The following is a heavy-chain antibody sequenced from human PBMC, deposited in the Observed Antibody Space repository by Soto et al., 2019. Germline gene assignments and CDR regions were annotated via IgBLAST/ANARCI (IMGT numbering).Heavy chain of an antibody. CDR3: ARGRGPKGIAAAGYYFDY. CDR2: INPSGGST. Sequence: ASVKVSWKASGYTFTSYYMHWVRQAPGQGLEWMGIINPSGGSTSYAQKFQGRVTMTRDTSTGTVYMELSSLRSEDTAVYYCARGRGPKGIAAAGYYFDYWGQGTLVTVSS. J-gene: IGHJ4*02. V-gene: IGHV1-46*03. CDR1: GYTFTSYY. D-gene: IGHD6-13*01.